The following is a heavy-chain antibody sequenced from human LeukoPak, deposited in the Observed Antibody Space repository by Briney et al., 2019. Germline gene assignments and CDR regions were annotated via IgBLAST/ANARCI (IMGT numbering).Heavy chain of an antibody. V-gene: IGHV1-2*02. CDR1: GYTFTSYD. J-gene: IGHJ6*03. D-gene: IGHD3-22*01. CDR3: ARGPLRIYYYDSSGYSNRYYYYYMDV. CDR2: INPNSGGT. Sequence: GASVKVSCKASGYTFTSYDINWVRQPTGQGLEWMGWINPNSGGTNSAQKFQGRVTMTRDTSISAAYMELSRLRSDDTAVYYCARGPLRIYYYDSSGYSNRYYYYYMDVWGKGNTVTISS.